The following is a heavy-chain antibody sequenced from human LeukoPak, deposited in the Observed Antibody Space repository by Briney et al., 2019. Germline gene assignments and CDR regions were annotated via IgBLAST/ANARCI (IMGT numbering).Heavy chain of an antibody. J-gene: IGHJ4*02. Sequence: GGSLRLSCAASGLAFSNYAMSWVRQAPGKGLEWVSFISSSSYIYYADSVKGRFTISRDNAKNSLYLQMNSLRAEDTAVYYCASEGVGYSSSWYAFHYWGQGTLVTVSS. V-gene: IGHV3-21*01. CDR3: ASEGVGYSSSWYAFHY. D-gene: IGHD6-13*01. CDR2: ISSSSYI. CDR1: GLAFSNYA.